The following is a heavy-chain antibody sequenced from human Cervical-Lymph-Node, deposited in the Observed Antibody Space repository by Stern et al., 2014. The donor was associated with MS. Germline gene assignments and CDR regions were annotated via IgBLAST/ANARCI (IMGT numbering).Heavy chain of an antibody. J-gene: IGHJ5*02. CDR2: ISTSSSTI. V-gene: IGHV3-48*02. D-gene: IGHD6-13*01. CDR3: ARCKSSSCPLDL. Sequence: EVHLVESGGGLVQPGGSLRLSCSASGFTFSTYTMNWVRQAPGKGLEWVSYISTSSSTIYYADSVKGRFTISRDNAKNSLYLQMNSLRDEDTAVYYCARCKSSSCPLDLWGQGTLVTVSS. CDR1: GFTFSTYT.